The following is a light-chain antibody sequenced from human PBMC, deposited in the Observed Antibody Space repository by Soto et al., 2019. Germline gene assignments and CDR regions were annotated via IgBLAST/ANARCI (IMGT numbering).Light chain of an antibody. J-gene: IGKJ2*01. V-gene: IGKV1-5*01. CDR1: QSICSW. Sequence: DIQMTQSPSTLSASVGDRVTITCRASQSICSWLAWYQQIPGKAPKLLIYDSSSLESGVPSRFSGSGSETEFTLTISSLQPDDFSTYYCQQYNSYLYTFGQGTKLEIK. CDR2: DSS. CDR3: QQYNSYLYT.